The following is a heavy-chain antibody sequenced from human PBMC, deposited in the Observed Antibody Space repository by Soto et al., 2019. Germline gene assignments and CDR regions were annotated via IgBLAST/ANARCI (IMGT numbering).Heavy chain of an antibody. D-gene: IGHD6-6*01. CDR1: GGSISSGGYF. CDR3: AREGAAPYYYYGMDV. V-gene: IGHV4-31*03. CDR2: IYYSGST. Sequence: QGQLQESGPGLVKPSQTLSLTCTVSGGSISSGGYFWSWIRQHPGKGLEWIGFIYYSGSTYYNPSLKSRVTISVDTSKNQFSLKLSSVTAADTAVYYCAREGAAPYYYYGMDVWGQGTTVTVSS. J-gene: IGHJ6*02.